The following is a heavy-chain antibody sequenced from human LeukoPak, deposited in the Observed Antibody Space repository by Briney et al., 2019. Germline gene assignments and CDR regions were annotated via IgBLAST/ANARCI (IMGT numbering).Heavy chain of an antibody. D-gene: IGHD3-3*01. J-gene: IGHJ4*02. CDR2: ISWNSGSI. CDR3: AKAGKYYDDFDY. V-gene: IGHV3-9*03. CDR1: GFTFDDYA. Sequence: LAGRSLRLSCAASGFTFDDYAMHWVRQAPGKGLEWASGISWNSGSIGYADSVKGRFTISRDNAKNSLYLQMNSLRAEDMALYYCAKAGKYYDDFDYWGQGTLVTVSS.